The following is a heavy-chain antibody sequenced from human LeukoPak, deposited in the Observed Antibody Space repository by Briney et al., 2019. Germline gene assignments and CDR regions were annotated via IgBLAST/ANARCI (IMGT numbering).Heavy chain of an antibody. CDR2: IIPIFGTA. Sequence: SVKVSCKASGGTFSSYAISWVRQAPGQGLEGMGGIIPIFGTANYAQKFQGRVTITAGESTSTAYMELSSLRSEDTAVYYCASSRAFGGVIANYYFDYWGQGTLVTVSS. J-gene: IGHJ4*02. CDR1: GGTFSSYA. V-gene: IGHV1-69*13. D-gene: IGHD3-16*02. CDR3: ASSRAFGGVIANYYFDY.